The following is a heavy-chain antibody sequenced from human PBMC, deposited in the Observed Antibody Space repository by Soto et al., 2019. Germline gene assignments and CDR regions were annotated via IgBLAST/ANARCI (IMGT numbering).Heavy chain of an antibody. J-gene: IGHJ4*02. D-gene: IGHD3-9*01. CDR2: IDPSDSYT. CDR3: ARGSILTGYYGDY. Sequence: GESLKISGHCSGYTFTGYCISLVRQMPGKGLEWMGRIDPSDSYTNYSPSFQGHVTISVDKSISTAYLQWSSLKASDTAMYYCARGSILTGYYGDYSGQGTLVTVSS. CDR1: GYTFTGYC. V-gene: IGHV5-10-1*01.